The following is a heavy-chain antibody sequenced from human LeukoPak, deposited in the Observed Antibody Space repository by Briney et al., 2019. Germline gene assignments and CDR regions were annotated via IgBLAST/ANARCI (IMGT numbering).Heavy chain of an antibody. CDR1: GFTFSRYG. J-gene: IGHJ4*01. CDR2: IRYDESDK. Sequence: GGSLRLSCAASGFTFSRYGMHWVRQAPGKGLQWVGFIRYDESDKKYEASVKGRFTISRDNSKGTVSLQMYSLRVEDTAVYYCATQFYASGNYYSPIHYWGNGTLVTVSS. D-gene: IGHD2/OR15-2a*01. V-gene: IGHV3-30*02. CDR3: ATQFYASGNYYSPIHY.